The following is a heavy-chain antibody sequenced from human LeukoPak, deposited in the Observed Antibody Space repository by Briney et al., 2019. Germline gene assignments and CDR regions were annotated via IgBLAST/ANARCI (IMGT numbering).Heavy chain of an antibody. D-gene: IGHD3-22*01. J-gene: IGHJ4*02. V-gene: IGHV1-69*13. CDR1: GGTFSSYA. Sequence: SVKVSCKASGGTFSSYAISWVRQAPGQGLEWMGGIIPIFGTANYAQKFQGRVTITADESTSTAYMELSSLRSEDTAVYYCAKSTYYYDSSGYYYYLDYWGQGTLVTVSS. CDR2: IIPIFGTA. CDR3: AKSTYYYDSSGYYYYLDY.